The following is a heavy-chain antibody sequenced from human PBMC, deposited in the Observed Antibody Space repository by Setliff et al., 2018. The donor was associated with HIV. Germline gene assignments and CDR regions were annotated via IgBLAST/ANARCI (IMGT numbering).Heavy chain of an antibody. CDR3: ARDMVVGDGYKNFDY. D-gene: IGHD5-12*01. CDR1: GFTFNTYS. Sequence: GGSLRLSCAASGFTFNTYSIHWVRQAPGKGLEWVAVISDDGGQTYYAGSVEGRFTIFRDNSKNTMYLQMNSLRGEDTAVNYCARDMVVGDGYKNFDYWGQGTLVTVSS. J-gene: IGHJ4*02. V-gene: IGHV3-30*04. CDR2: ISDDGGQT.